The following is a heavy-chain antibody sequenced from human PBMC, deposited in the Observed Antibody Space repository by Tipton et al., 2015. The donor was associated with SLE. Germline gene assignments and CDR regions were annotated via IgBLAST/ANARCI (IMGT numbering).Heavy chain of an antibody. Sequence: TLSLTCAVYGGSFSGYYWSWIRQPPGKGLEWIGEINHSGSTNYNPSLKSRVTISVDTSKNQFSLKLSSVPAADTAVYYCARGRDFKEAVAGRGWFYPWGQGTLVSVS. CDR2: INHSGST. V-gene: IGHV4-34*01. J-gene: IGHJ5*02. CDR3: ARGRDFKEAVAGRGWFYP. CDR1: GGSFSGYY. D-gene: IGHD6-19*01.